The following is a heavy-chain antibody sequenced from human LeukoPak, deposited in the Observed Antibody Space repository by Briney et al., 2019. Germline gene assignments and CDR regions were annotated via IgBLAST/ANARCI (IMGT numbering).Heavy chain of an antibody. V-gene: IGHV3-23*01. CDR2: ISGSGGST. Sequence: PGGSLRLSCAASGFTFSSYAMSWVRQAPGKGLEWVSAISGSGGSTYYADSVKGRFTISRDNSKNTLYLQMNSLRAEDTAVYYCAKMSALRFLTILGYMDVWGKGTTVTVSS. CDR3: AKMSALRFLTILGYMDV. J-gene: IGHJ6*03. CDR1: GFTFSSYA. D-gene: IGHD3-3*01.